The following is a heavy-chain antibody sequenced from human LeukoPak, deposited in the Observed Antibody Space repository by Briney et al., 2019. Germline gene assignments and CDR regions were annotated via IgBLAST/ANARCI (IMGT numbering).Heavy chain of an antibody. Sequence: SETLSLTCTVSGGSISSSSDYWGWIRQAPGKGLEWIGSIYYHENTYYNSSLKSRVTISVDTSKNQFSLKLNSVTAADTAVYYCARGSRGFWSGYYVPPPLDYWGRGTLVTVSS. D-gene: IGHD3-3*01. V-gene: IGHV4-39*01. CDR1: GGSISSSSDY. CDR3: ARGSRGFWSGYYVPPPLDY. CDR2: IYYHENT. J-gene: IGHJ4*02.